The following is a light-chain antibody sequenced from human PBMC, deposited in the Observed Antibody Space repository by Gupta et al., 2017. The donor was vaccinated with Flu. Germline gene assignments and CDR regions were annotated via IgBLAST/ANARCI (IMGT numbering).Light chain of an antibody. CDR2: WAS. V-gene: IGKV4-1*01. CDR1: QSVSHSSNNKEF. Sequence: DIVMVQSPDSLAVYMGERATINCKSSQSVSHSSNNKEFLAWYQQKAGQPPKLLISWASTRESGVPDRFSGSASGTVFTLNISSLQAVDVAVYYRQQYHSTPRTFGQGTKVEIK. CDR3: QQYHSTPRT. J-gene: IGKJ1*01.